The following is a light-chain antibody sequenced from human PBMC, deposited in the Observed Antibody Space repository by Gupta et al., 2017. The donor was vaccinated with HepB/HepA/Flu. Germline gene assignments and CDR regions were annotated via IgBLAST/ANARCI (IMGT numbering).Light chain of an antibody. J-gene: IGLJ3*02. Sequence: SVLTQPPSVSGAPGQRVSISCNGSSSNIGAGSHLHWYQQVPGTAPKLLIYGNTNRPSGVPDRFSGSKSGTSASLAITGLQAEDEADYYCQSYDSSLSGWVFGGGTKLTVL. V-gene: IGLV1-40*01. CDR3: QSYDSSLSGWV. CDR1: SSNIGAGSH. CDR2: GNT.